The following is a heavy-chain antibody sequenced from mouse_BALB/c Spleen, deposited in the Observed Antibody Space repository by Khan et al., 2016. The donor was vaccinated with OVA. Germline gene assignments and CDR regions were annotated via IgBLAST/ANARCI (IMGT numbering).Heavy chain of an antibody. Sequence: QLVETGPGLVKPSQSLSLTCTVTGYSITSDYAWNWIRQFPGNKLEWMGYISYSGRTSYNPSLKSRISVTRDTSKNQFFLQLNSVTTEDTATYYCAMGRTYWGQGTLVTVSA. J-gene: IGHJ3*01. CDR3: AMGRTY. CDR2: ISYSGRT. V-gene: IGHV3-2*02. CDR1: GYSITSDYA. D-gene: IGHD4-1*01.